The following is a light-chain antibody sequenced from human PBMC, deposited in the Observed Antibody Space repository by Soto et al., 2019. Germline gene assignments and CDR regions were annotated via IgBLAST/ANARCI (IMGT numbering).Light chain of an antibody. CDR1: QSVSSN. J-gene: IGKJ1*01. V-gene: IGKV3-15*01. Sequence: EIVMTQSPATLSVSPGERATLSCRASQSVSSNLAWYQQKPGQAPRLLIYGASTRATGIPARFSGSGSGTDFTLTISSLQSEDFAVYYCQQYNTGGTFGKGTKVKIK. CDR2: GAS. CDR3: QQYNTGGT.